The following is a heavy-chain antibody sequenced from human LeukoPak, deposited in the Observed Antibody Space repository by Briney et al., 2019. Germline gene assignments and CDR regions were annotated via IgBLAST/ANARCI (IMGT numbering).Heavy chain of an antibody. V-gene: IGHV1-69*11. CDR2: IIPILGTA. CDR1: GGTFSSYA. CDR3: ARDAIRLGYYYMDV. D-gene: IGHD4-17*01. J-gene: IGHJ6*03. Sequence: ASVKVSCKASGGTFSSYAISWVRQAPGQGLEWMGRIIPILGTANYAQKFQGRVTITTDESTSTAYMELSSLRSEDTAVYYCARDAIRLGYYYMDVWGKGTTVTVSS.